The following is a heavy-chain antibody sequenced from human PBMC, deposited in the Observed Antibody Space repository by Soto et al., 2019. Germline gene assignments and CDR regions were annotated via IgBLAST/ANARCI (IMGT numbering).Heavy chain of an antibody. V-gene: IGHV1-3*01. J-gene: IGHJ4*02. CDR1: GYTFTSYG. CDR3: AREYCSGGSCYSYFDY. CDR2: INADIGNT. D-gene: IGHD2-15*01. Sequence: ASVKVSCKASGYTFTSYGISWVRQAPGQRLEWMGWINADIGNTKYSQKFQGRVTITRDTSASTAYMDLSSLRSEDTAVYFCAREYCSGGSCYSYFDYWGQGTLVTVS.